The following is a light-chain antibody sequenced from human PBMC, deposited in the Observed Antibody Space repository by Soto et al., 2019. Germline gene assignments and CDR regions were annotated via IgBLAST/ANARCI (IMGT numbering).Light chain of an antibody. V-gene: IGKV3-15*01. J-gene: IGKJ1*01. CDR3: QQYNNWLWT. CDR2: GAS. Sequence: EIVLTQFPATLSVSQGERATLSCRASQSVSSNLAWYQQKPGQAPRLLIYGASTRATGIPARFSGSGSGTEFTLTISSLQSEDFAFYYCQQYNNWLWTFGQGTKV. CDR1: QSVSSN.